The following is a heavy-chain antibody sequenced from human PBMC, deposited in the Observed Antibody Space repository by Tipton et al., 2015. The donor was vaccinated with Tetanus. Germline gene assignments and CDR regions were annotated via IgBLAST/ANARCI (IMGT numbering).Heavy chain of an antibody. Sequence: TLSLTCTVSGGSISSGGYYWSWIRQHPGKGLEWIGDIYNSGSSYYKPSLKSRVTISVDTSKNQFSLKLKSVTAADTGVYYCARDQPRGARGWNYFDYWGQGSLVTVSS. CDR2: IYNSGSS. CDR3: ARDQPRGARGWNYFDY. J-gene: IGHJ4*02. D-gene: IGHD1-26*01. V-gene: IGHV4-31*03. CDR1: GGSISSGGYY.